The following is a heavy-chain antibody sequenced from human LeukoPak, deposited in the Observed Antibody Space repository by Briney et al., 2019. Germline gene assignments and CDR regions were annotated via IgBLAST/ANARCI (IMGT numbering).Heavy chain of an antibody. CDR2: IFHSGST. J-gene: IGHJ3*02. CDR3: ARANNYDTSGYSRGAFDI. D-gene: IGHD3-22*01. Sequence: SETLSLTCSVSGYSISSGFYWGWIRQPPGKGLEWIGSIFHSGSTYYNPSLKSRVTISVDTSKNQFSLKLSSVTAADTAVYYCARANNYDTSGYSRGAFDIWGQGTMVTVSS. V-gene: IGHV4-38-2*02. CDR1: GYSISSGFY.